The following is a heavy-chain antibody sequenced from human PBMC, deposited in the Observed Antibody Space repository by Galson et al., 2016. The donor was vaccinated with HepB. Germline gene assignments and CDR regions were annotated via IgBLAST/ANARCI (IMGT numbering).Heavy chain of an antibody. CDR1: GGSISSPHW. V-gene: IGHV4/OR15-8*01. J-gene: IGHJ6*02. D-gene: IGHD3-22*01. CDR2: VYHSGSA. Sequence: SETLSLTCAVSGGSISSPHWWNWVRQSPGKGLEWIGEVYHSGSANYNPSLKSRVTISVDKSKNQFSLNLNSVTATDTAVYYCARYSSGLSGYYYGMDVWGQGTTVTVSS. CDR3: ARYSSGLSGYYYGMDV.